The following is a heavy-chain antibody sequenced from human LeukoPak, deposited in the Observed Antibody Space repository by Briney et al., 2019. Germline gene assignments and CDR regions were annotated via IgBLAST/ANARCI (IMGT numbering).Heavy chain of an antibody. V-gene: IGHV4-39*07. CDR1: GGSISSSTYY. CDR2: IYYSGST. Sequence: PETLSLTCTVSGGSISSSTYYWGWIRQPPGKGLEWIGSIYYSGSTYYNPSLKSRVAISVDTSKNQFSLKLSSVTAADTAVYYCARAVISTYSSSWTLSYYYYYMDVWGKGTTVTVSS. CDR3: ARAVISTYSSSWTLSYYYYYMDV. J-gene: IGHJ6*03. D-gene: IGHD6-13*01.